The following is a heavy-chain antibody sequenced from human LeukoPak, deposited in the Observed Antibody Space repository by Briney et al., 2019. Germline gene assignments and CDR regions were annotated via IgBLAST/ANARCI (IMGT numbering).Heavy chain of an antibody. CDR2: IYTSGST. CDR1: GGSISSYY. Sequence: SETLSLTCTVSGGSISSYYWSWLRQPAGKGLEWIGRIYTSGSTNYNPSLKCRVTMSVDTSKNQFSLKLSSVTAADTAVYYCASARTTAFMDVWGKGTTVTVSS. J-gene: IGHJ6*04. D-gene: IGHD2-2*01. V-gene: IGHV4-4*07. CDR3: ASARTTAFMDV.